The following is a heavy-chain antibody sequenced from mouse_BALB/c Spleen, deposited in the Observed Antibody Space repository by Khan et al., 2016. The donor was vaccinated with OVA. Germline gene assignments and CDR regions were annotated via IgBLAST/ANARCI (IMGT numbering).Heavy chain of an antibody. D-gene: IGHD2-1*01. V-gene: IGHV1S45*01. CDR1: GYTFTNHH. CDR2: INPYNDYT. CDR3: ARRRGYGNYGYAMDY. J-gene: IGHJ4*01. Sequence: VQLQQSGAELVRPGASVKISCKAFGYTFTNHHINWVKQRPGQGLDWIGYINPYNDYTNYNQKFKGKATLNVEKSSSTAYMELSSLTSEDSAVYYLARRRGYGNYGYAMDYWGQGTSVTVSS.